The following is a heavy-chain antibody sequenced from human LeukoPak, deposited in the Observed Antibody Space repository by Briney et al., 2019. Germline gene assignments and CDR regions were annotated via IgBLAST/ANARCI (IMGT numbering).Heavy chain of an antibody. CDR1: GFTFSSYG. Sequence: GGTLRLSCAASGFTFSSYGMSWVRQAPGKGLEWVPAISGSGGSTYYADSVKGRFTISRDNSKNTLYLQMNSLRAEDTAVYYCAKSSGVVRGVISAFDIWGQGTMVTVSS. CDR2: ISGSGGST. V-gene: IGHV3-23*01. D-gene: IGHD3-10*01. CDR3: AKSSGVVRGVISAFDI. J-gene: IGHJ3*02.